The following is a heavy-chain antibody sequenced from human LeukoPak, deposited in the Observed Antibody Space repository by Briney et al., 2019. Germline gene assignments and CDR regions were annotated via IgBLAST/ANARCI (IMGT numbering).Heavy chain of an antibody. CDR2: ISAYNGNT. CDR3: AASRAAAGISVAFDI. Sequence: ASVKVSCKASGYTFTSCGISWVRQAPGQGLEWMGWISAYNGNTNYAQKLQGRVTMTTDTSTSTAYMELRSLRSDDTAVYYCAASRAAAGISVAFDIWDQGTMVTVSS. CDR1: GYTFTSCG. D-gene: IGHD6-13*01. J-gene: IGHJ3*02. V-gene: IGHV1-18*01.